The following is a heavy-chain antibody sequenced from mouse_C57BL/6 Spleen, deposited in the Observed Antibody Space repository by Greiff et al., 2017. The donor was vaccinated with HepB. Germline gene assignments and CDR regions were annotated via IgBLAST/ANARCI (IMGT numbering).Heavy chain of an antibody. CDR1: GYTFTDYY. D-gene: IGHD1-1*01. CDR2: INPYNGGT. J-gene: IGHJ4*01. Sequence: VQLQQSGPVLVKPGASVKMSCKASGYTFTDYYMNWVKQSHGKSLEWIGVINPYNGGTSYNQKFKGKATLTVDKSSSTAYMALNSLTSEDSAVYYCERMAPYENHSPYDMVYWAQRTSLTVST. V-gene: IGHV1-19*01. CDR3: ERMAPYENHSPYDMVY.